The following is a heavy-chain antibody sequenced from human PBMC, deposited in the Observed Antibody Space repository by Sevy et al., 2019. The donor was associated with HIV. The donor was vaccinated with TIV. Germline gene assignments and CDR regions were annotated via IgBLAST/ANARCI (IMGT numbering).Heavy chain of an antibody. CDR3: VKEGGGGGGDH. CDR1: GFSFSSYG. V-gene: IGHV3-30*02. J-gene: IGHJ4*02. Sequence: GGSLRLSCAASGFSFSSYGMHWVRQAPGKGLEWMSYIQYDGSNKDYADSVKGRFTSSGDNSKNTLYLQMNSLRVGDTAVFYCVKEGGGGGGDHWGQGTLVTVSS. CDR2: IQYDGSNK. D-gene: IGHD3-16*01.